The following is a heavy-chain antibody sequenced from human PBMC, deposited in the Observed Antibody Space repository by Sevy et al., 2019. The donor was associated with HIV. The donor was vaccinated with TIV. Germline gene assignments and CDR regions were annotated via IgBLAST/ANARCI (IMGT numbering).Heavy chain of an antibody. Sequence: ASVKVSCKASGFTFTSSAMQWVRQARGQRLEWIGWIVVGSGNTNYAQTFQERVTITRDMSTSTAYMELSSLRSEDTAVYYCAAAYYYDSSGYGHWGQGTLVTVSS. D-gene: IGHD3-22*01. CDR3: AAAYYYDSSGYGH. J-gene: IGHJ4*02. CDR2: IVVGSGNT. CDR1: GFTFTSSA. V-gene: IGHV1-58*02.